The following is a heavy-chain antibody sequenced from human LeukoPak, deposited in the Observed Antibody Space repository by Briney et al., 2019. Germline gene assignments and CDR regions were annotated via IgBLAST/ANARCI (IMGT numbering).Heavy chain of an antibody. Sequence: GASVKVSCKASGYTFTSYDINWVRQATGQGLEWMGWMNPNSGNTGYAQKFQGRVTMTRNTSISTAYMELSSLRSDDTAVYYCARDQASAAVGTVYYYHGMDVWGQGTTVTVSS. CDR1: GYTFTSYD. V-gene: IGHV1-8*01. J-gene: IGHJ6*02. CDR3: ARDQASAAVGTVYYYHGMDV. CDR2: MNPNSGNT. D-gene: IGHD6-13*01.